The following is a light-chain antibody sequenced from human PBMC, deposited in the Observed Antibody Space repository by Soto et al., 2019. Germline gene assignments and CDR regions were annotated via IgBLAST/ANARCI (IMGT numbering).Light chain of an antibody. Sequence: QSVLTQPPSVSGAPGQRVTISCTGSSSNIGAVYDVHWYQQLPGTAPKLLIYANINRPSGVPDRFSGSKSGTSASLAITGLQAEDEADYYCQSYDSLSAVYVFGTGTKVTVL. CDR2: ANI. V-gene: IGLV1-40*01. CDR1: SSNIGAVYD. J-gene: IGLJ1*01. CDR3: QSYDSLSAVYV.